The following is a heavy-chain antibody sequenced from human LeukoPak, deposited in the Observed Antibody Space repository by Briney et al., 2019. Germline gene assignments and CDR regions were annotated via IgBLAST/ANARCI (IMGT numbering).Heavy chain of an antibody. V-gene: IGHV3-30*02. Sequence: GGSLRLSCAASGFTFSSYGMHWVRQAPGKGLEWVAFIRYDGSNKYYADSVKGRFTISRDNSKNTLYLQMNSLRAEDTAVYYCARSGCSGGSCYYASAFDIWGQGTMVTVSS. D-gene: IGHD2-15*01. CDR3: ARSGCSGGSCYYASAFDI. CDR2: IRYDGSNK. J-gene: IGHJ3*02. CDR1: GFTFSSYG.